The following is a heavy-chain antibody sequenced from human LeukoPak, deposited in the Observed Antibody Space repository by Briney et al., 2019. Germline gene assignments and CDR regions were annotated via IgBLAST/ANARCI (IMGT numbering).Heavy chain of an antibody. J-gene: IGHJ4*02. CDR2: IKSKTDGGTT. D-gene: IGHD4-23*01. CDR1: GFSFXXXX. V-gene: IGHV3-15*01. CDR3: TSDLPGGXSDXFDY. Sequence: RLSXAASGFSFXXXXMSWXXXXPXXGXEWXXXIKSKTDGGTTDYAAPMKGRFTISRDDSKKTLYMVMNSLKTEDTALYYCTSDLPGGXSDXFDYWGQGXXXXVSS.